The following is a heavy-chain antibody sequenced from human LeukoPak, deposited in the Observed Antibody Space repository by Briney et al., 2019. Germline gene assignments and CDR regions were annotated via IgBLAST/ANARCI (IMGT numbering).Heavy chain of an antibody. CDR1: GYTFTSYG. Sequence: ASVKVSCKASGYTFTSYGISWVRQAPGQGLEWTGWISAYNGNSNYAQKLQGRVTMTTDTSTSTAYMELRSLRSDDTAVYYCARAGYCTNGVCYMIDYWGQGTLVTVSS. D-gene: IGHD2-8*01. J-gene: IGHJ4*02. V-gene: IGHV1-18*01. CDR3: ARAGYCTNGVCYMIDY. CDR2: ISAYNGNS.